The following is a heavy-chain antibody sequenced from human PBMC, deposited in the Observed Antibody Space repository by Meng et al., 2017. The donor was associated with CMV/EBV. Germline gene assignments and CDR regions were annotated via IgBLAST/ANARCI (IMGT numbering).Heavy chain of an antibody. J-gene: IGHJ4*02. D-gene: IGHD2-2*01. V-gene: IGHV1-69*05. CDR3: ARGGEYCSSTSCFELDY. CDR2: IIPIFGTA. Sequence: GGSLRLSCKASGGTFSSYAISWVRQAPGQGLEWMGGIIPIFGTANYAQKFQGRVTITTDESTSTAYMELSSLRSEDTAVYYCARGGEYCSSTSCFELDYWGQGTLVTVSS. CDR1: GGTFSSYA.